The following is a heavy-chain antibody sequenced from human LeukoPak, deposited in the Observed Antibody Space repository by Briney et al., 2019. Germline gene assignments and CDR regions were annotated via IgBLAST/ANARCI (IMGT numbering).Heavy chain of an antibody. CDR2: MNPNSGNT. D-gene: IGHD3-22*01. Sequence: ASVKVSCKASAYTFTSYDINWVRQATGQGLEWMGWMNPNSGNTGYAQKFQGRVTMTRNTSISTAYMELSSLRSEDTAVYYCARGRPESGETYYYDSSGYSSYWGQGTLVTVSS. CDR1: AYTFTSYD. V-gene: IGHV1-8*01. CDR3: ARGRPESGETYYYDSSGYSSY. J-gene: IGHJ4*02.